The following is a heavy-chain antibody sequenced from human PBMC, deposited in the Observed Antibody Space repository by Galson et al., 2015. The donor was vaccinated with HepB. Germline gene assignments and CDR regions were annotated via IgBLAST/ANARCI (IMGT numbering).Heavy chain of an antibody. CDR1: GFTFSNYV. Sequence: SLRLSCAASGFTFSNYVMSWVRQAPGKGLEWVSSISGSGGSTYYADSVKGRFTISRDNSKNTLYLQMNSLRAEDTAVYYCARLTVTTYTEYFHHWGQGTPVTVSS. CDR2: ISGSGGST. J-gene: IGHJ1*01. D-gene: IGHD4-17*01. CDR3: ARLTVTTYTEYFHH. V-gene: IGHV3-23*01.